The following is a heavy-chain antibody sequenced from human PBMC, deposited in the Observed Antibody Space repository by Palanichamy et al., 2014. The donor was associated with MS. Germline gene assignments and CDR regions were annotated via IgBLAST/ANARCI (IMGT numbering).Heavy chain of an antibody. CDR3: ARDVGSIAVD. J-gene: IGHJ4*02. Sequence: EVQLVGSGGGLVQPGGSLRLSCAASGFTFSSYWMSWVRQAPGKGLEWVATINEAGSDKYYVDSVKGRFTVSRDNAKNSLYLQMNSLRVEDTAVYYCARDVGSIAVDWGQGTLVIVSS. V-gene: IGHV3-7*01. CDR2: INEAGSDK. D-gene: IGHD6-19*01. CDR1: GFTFSSYW.